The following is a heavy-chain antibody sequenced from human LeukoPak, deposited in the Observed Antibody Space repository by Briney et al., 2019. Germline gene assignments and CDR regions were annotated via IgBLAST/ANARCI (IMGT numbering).Heavy chain of an antibody. V-gene: IGHV3-21*01. Sequence: GGSLRLSCAASGFTFSSYSMNWVRQAPGKGLEWVSSISSSSSYRYYADSVKGRFTISRDNAKNSLYLQMNSLRAEDTAVYYCARDALAVAGLNWFDPWGQGTLVTVSS. J-gene: IGHJ5*02. CDR3: ARDALAVAGLNWFDP. CDR1: GFTFSSYS. CDR2: ISSSSSYR. D-gene: IGHD6-19*01.